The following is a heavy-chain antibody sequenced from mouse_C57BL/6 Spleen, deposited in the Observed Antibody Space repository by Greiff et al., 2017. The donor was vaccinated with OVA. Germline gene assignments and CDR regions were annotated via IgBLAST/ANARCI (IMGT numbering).Heavy chain of an antibody. Sequence: EVKLEESGPGLVKPSQSLSLTCSVTGYSITSGYYWNWIRQFPGNKLEWMGYISYDGSNNYNPSLKNRISITRDTSKNQFFLKLNSVTTEDTATYYCANRVYSNYVYFDYWGQGTTLTVSS. D-gene: IGHD2-5*01. V-gene: IGHV3-6*01. CDR1: GYSITSGYY. CDR2: ISYDGSN. J-gene: IGHJ2*01. CDR3: ANRVYSNYVYFDY.